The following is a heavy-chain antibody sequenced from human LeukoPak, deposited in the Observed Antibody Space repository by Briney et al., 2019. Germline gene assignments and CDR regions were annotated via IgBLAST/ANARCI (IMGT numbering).Heavy chain of an antibody. Sequence: SETLSLTCTVSGGSISSYYWSWIRQPPGKGLEWIGYIYYSGSTNYNPPLKSQVTISVDTSKNQFSLKLSSVTAADTAVYYCARGGTMVNGFDYWGQGTLVTVSS. CDR2: IYYSGST. CDR3: ARGGTMVNGFDY. D-gene: IGHD3-10*01. CDR1: GGSISSYY. J-gene: IGHJ4*02. V-gene: IGHV4-59*01.